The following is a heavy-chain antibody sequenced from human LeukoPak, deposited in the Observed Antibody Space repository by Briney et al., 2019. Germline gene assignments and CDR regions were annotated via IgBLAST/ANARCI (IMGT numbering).Heavy chain of an antibody. Sequence: ASVKLSCTASGYTFTSYGISWVRQAPGQGLEWMGWIIAYNGNTNYAQKFQGRVTMTRDTSISTAYMELSRLRSDDTAVYYCARSPLKYSSSTVDYWGQGALVTVSS. J-gene: IGHJ4*02. D-gene: IGHD6-13*01. CDR3: ARSPLKYSSSTVDY. CDR1: GYTFTSYG. V-gene: IGHV1-18*01. CDR2: IIAYNGNT.